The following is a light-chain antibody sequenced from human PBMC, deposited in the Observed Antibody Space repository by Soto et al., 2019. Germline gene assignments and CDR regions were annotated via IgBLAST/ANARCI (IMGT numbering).Light chain of an antibody. V-gene: IGKV1-27*01. J-gene: IGKJ2*01. CDR3: QNCNSAPYT. CDR2: DAS. CDR1: QGINNH. Sequence: DIQMTQSPSSLSTSVGDIVTITCRARQGINNHLAWKQQKPGKVPKLLIYDASTLQSGVLSRASGSGSGTDFALTISSLQSEDVSAYYCQNCNSAPYTLGQGTKLEIK.